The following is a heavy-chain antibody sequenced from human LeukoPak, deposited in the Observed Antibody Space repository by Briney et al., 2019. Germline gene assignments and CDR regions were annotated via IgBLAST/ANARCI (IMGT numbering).Heavy chain of an antibody. J-gene: IGHJ6*03. Sequence: ASVKVSCKASGYTFTGYDINWVRQATGQGFEWMGWMNPNSGNTGYAQKFQGRVTMTRNTSISTAYMELSSLRSEDTAVYYCARGKQLVQEYYYYYYMDVWGKGTTVTVSS. D-gene: IGHD6-6*01. V-gene: IGHV1-8*01. CDR2: MNPNSGNT. CDR3: ARGKQLVQEYYYYYYMDV. CDR1: GYTFTGYD.